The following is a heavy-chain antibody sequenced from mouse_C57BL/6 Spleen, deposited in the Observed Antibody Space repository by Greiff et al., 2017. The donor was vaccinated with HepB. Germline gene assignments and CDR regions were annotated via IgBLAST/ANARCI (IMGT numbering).Heavy chain of an antibody. V-gene: IGHV5-9-1*02. Sequence: EVKLMESGEGLVKPGGSLKLSCAASGFTFSSYAMSWVRQTPEKRLEWVAYISSGGDYIYYADTVKGRFTISRDNARNTLYLQMSSLKSEDTAMYYCTRVTTVTFDYWGQGTTLTVSS. CDR2: ISSGGDYI. CDR1: GFTFSSYA. D-gene: IGHD1-1*01. CDR3: TRVTTVTFDY. J-gene: IGHJ2*01.